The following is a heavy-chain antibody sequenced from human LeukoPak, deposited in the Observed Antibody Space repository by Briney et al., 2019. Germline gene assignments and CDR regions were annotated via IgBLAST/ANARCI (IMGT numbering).Heavy chain of an antibody. D-gene: IGHD3-10*01. CDR1: GYSLTTYW. J-gene: IGHJ4*02. CDR3: ARHLYGSVTYNVDY. CDR2: IDPSDSYT. V-gene: IGHV5-10-1*01. Sequence: KHGESLKISCKGSGYSLTTYWITWVRQMPGKGLEWMGTIDPSDSYTNYSPSFQGHVSISVDKSISTAYLQWSSLKASDTAMYYCARHLYGSVTYNVDYWGQGTLVTVSS.